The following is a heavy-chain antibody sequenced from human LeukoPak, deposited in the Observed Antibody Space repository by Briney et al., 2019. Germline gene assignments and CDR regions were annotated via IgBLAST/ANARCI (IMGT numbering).Heavy chain of an antibody. J-gene: IGHJ4*02. D-gene: IGHD2/OR15-2a*01. CDR3: AKDKIFRYLDY. CDR1: GFTFSSYS. CDR2: ISSSSSTI. V-gene: IGHV3-48*02. Sequence: GGSLRLSCAASGFTFSSYSMNWVRQAPGKGLEWVSYISSSSSTIYYADSVKGRFTISRDNAKNSLYPQMNSLRDEDTAVYYCAKDKIFRYLDYWGQGALVTVTS.